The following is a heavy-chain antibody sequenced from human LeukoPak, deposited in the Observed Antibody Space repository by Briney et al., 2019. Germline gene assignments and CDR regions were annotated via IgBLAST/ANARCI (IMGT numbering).Heavy chain of an antibody. V-gene: IGHV3-48*03. J-gene: IGHJ6*03. Sequence: GGSLRLSCAASGFTFSGYEMNWVRQAPGKGLEWVSYISSSGSTIYYADSVKGRFTISRDNAKNSLYLQMNSLRAEDTAVYYCARVVWVPVAAYMDVWGKGTTVTVSS. CDR3: ARVVWVPVAAYMDV. CDR1: GFTFSGYE. CDR2: ISSSGSTI. D-gene: IGHD2-15*01.